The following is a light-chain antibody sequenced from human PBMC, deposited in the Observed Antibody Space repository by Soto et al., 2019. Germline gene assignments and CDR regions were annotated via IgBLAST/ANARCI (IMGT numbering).Light chain of an antibody. V-gene: IGKV3-20*01. CDR2: GAS. CDR3: QQYGSSRT. J-gene: IGKJ1*01. CDR1: QSVSSSY. Sequence: EIVLTPSPGTLSLSPGERATLSCRASQSVSSSYLAWYQQKPGQAPRLLIYGASSRATGIPDRFTGSGSGTDFSLTISSLEPEDFAVYYCQQYGSSRTFGQGTKVDIK.